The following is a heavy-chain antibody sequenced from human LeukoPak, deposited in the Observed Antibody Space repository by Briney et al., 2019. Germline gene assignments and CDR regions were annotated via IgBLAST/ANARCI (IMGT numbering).Heavy chain of an antibody. CDR1: GFTFKLYW. V-gene: IGHV3-74*03. D-gene: IGHD5-18*01. Sequence: GGSLRLSCAVSGFTFKLYWMHWVRQAPGKGPVWVSRINDDGSDTTYADSVNGRFTISRDNAKNTLYLQMNSLRVEDTAVYYCAPEGGYSYDYWGQGTLVTVST. CDR3: APEGGYSYDY. CDR2: INDDGSDT. J-gene: IGHJ4*02.